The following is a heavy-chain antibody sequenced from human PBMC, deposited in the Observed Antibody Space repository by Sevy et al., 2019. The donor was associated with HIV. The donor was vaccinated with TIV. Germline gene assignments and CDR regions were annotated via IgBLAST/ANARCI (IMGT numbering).Heavy chain of an antibody. Sequence: GGSLRLSCAASGFTFSSYSMNWVRQAPGKGLEWVSFISGLSNYIYYADSVKGRFTISRDNAKNALYLQMNSLRAEDTAVYYCARDPISRLFDASDIWGQWTLVTVSS. D-gene: IGHD3-3*02. CDR2: ISGLSNYI. CDR3: ARDPISRLFDASDI. V-gene: IGHV3-21*01. CDR1: GFTFSSYS. J-gene: IGHJ3*02.